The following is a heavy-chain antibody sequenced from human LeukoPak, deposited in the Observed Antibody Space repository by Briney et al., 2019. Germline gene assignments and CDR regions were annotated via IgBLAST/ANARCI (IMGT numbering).Heavy chain of an antibody. J-gene: IGHJ4*02. CDR1: GFTFSSYG. Sequence: PGGSLRLSCAASGFTFSSYGMHWVRQAPGKGLEWVAVISYDGSNKYYADSVKGRFTISRDNSKNMLYLQMNSLRAEDTAVYYCASSLPRYSSSWYLFNYWGQGTLVTVSS. CDR3: ASSLPRYSSSWYLFNY. V-gene: IGHV3-30*03. CDR2: ISYDGSNK. D-gene: IGHD6-13*01.